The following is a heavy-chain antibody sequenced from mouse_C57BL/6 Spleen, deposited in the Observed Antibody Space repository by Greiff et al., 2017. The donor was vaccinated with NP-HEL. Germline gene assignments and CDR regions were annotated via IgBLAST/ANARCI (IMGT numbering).Heavy chain of an antibody. J-gene: IGHJ4*01. CDR2: IYPGDGDT. V-gene: IGHV1-82*01. CDR3: ARSGRWLMDY. Sequence: VQLQQSGPELVKPGASVKISCKASGYAFSSSWMNWVKQRPGKGLEWIGRIYPGDGDTNYNGKFKGKATLTADKSSSTAYMQLSSLTSEDSAVYFCARSGRWLMDYWGQGTSVTVSS. CDR1: GYAFSSSW. D-gene: IGHD2-3*01.